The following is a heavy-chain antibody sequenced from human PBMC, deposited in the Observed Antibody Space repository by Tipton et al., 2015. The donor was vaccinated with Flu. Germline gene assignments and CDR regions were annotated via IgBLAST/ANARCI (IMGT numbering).Heavy chain of an antibody. D-gene: IGHD7-27*01. J-gene: IGHJ3*02. Sequence: SLRLSCATSGFAFNNYGMNWVRQGPGQGLEWVGRIRSATEGGTVDYAAPVKGRFTMSRDDSKNTLYLQMNSLKTEDTAVYYCTTDAPDWGGKALDIWGQGTMVTVSS. CDR2: IRSATEGGTV. CDR1: GFAFNNYG. V-gene: IGHV3-15*01. CDR3: TTDAPDWGGKALDI.